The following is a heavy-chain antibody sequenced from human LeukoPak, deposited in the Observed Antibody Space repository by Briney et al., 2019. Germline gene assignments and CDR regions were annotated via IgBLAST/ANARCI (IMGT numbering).Heavy chain of an antibody. CDR2: ISWNSGSI. CDR1: GFTFDDYA. V-gene: IGHV3-9*01. CDR3: AKEGDFDC. J-gene: IGHJ4*02. Sequence: GRSLRLSCAASGFTFDDYAMHWVRQAPGKGLEWVSGISWNSGSIGYADSVKGRFTISRDNAKNSLYLQMNSLRAEDTALYYCAKEGDFDCWGQGTLVTVSS.